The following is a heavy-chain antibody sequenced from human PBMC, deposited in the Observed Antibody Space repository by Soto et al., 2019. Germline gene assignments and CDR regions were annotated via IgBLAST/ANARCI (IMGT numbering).Heavy chain of an antibody. CDR2: ISSTSGTS. D-gene: IGHD6-19*01. CDR3: ANQKIRFSVAGTLYGLGV. V-gene: IGHV3-48*02. J-gene: IGHJ6*04. CDR1: GFVFSTYS. Sequence: PGGSLRLSCEASGFVFSTYSMNWGRQAPGKGLEWISYISSTSGTSYYADSVEGRFTIFRDNAKNSLFLQMNGLRDDDTAVYYCANQKIRFSVAGTLYGLGVWGKGTTVTVSS.